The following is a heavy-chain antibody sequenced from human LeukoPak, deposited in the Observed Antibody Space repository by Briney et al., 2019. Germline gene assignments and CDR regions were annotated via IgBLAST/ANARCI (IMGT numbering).Heavy chain of an antibody. CDR1: GDTMTTHF. Sequence: SETLSLTCTVSGDTMTTHFWTWFRQPPGRGLEWIGYIYYSGSANYNPSLGSGVTISEDTSKNQLSLSLTSVTAADTAVYYCARGVRGYDFPHWFDPWGQGTLVTVSS. V-gene: IGHV4-59*11. CDR3: ARGVRGYDFPHWFDP. CDR2: IYYSGSA. D-gene: IGHD5-12*01. J-gene: IGHJ5*02.